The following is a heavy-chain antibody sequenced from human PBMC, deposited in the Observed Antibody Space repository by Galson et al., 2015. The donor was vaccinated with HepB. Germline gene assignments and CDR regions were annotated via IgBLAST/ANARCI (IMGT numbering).Heavy chain of an antibody. J-gene: IGHJ4*02. CDR1: GFTFSSYS. CDR2: ISSSSSYI. V-gene: IGHV3-21*01. CDR3: ARSPCSSTSCYFDY. D-gene: IGHD2-2*01. Sequence: SLRLSCAASGFTFSSYSMNWVRQAPGKGLEWVSSISSSSSYIYYADSVKGRFTISRDNAKNSLYLQMNSLRAEDTAVYYCARSPCSSTSCYFDYWGQGTLVTVSS.